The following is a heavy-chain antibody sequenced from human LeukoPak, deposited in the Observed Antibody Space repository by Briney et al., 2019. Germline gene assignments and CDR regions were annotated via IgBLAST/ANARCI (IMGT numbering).Heavy chain of an antibody. CDR2: IYYSGST. J-gene: IGHJ3*02. D-gene: IGHD2-2*01. CDR1: GGSISSYY. V-gene: IGHV4-59*01. CDR3: ARLTTIVVVPAAHDAFDI. Sequence: SETLSLTCTVSGGSISSYYWSWIRQPPGKGLEWIGYIYYSGSTNYNPSLKSRVTISVDTSKNQFSLKLSSVTAADTAVYYCARLTTIVVVPAAHDAFDIWGRGTMVTVSS.